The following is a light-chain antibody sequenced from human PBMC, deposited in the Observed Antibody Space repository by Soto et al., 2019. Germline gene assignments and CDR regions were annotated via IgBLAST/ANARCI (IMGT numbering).Light chain of an antibody. J-gene: IGKJ1*01. CDR3: QQYNSYWT. V-gene: IGKV1-5*03. Sequence: DIQMTQSPSTLSASVGDRVTITCRASQSISDWLAWYQQKPGKAPKLLIYKASSLERGVPSRFSGSGSGTDFTLTISSLQPDDFATYYCQQYNSYWTFGQGTKVEIK. CDR1: QSISDW. CDR2: KAS.